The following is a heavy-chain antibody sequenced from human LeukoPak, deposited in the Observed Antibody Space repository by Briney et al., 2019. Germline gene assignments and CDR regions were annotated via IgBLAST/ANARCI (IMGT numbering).Heavy chain of an antibody. CDR1: GFTFSSYA. CDR2: INQDGSEK. J-gene: IGHJ6*03. CDR3: ARVYCSSTSCLSNYYYYYMDV. V-gene: IGHV3-7*01. Sequence: GGSLRLSCAASGFTFSSYAMSWVRQAPGKGLEWVASINQDGSEKYYVDSVKGRFTISRDNSKNTLYLQMNSLRAEDTAVYYCARVYCSSTSCLSNYYYYYMDVWGKGTTVTVSS. D-gene: IGHD2-2*01.